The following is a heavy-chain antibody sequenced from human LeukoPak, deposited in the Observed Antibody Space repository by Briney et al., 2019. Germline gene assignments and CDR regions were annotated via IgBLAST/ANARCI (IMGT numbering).Heavy chain of an antibody. D-gene: IGHD3-3*01. CDR1: GFTFSTYT. V-gene: IGHV3-69-1*01. CDR3: ARELTILGAFDY. J-gene: IGHJ4*02. CDR2: ISSSSTI. Sequence: GGSLRLSCAASGFTFSTYTMNWVRQAPGKGLEWVSSISSSSTIYYADYVKGRFTISRDNAKNSLYLQMNSLRAEDTAVYYCARELTILGAFDYWGQGTLVTVSS.